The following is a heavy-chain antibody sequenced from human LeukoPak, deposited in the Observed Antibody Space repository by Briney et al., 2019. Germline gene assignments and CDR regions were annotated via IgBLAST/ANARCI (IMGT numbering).Heavy chain of an antibody. D-gene: IGHD3-22*01. CDR1: GFTFSSYS. V-gene: IGHV3-21*01. J-gene: IGHJ3*02. CDR3: ARDPYYDSSGYYYVGSDGAFDI. Sequence: GGSLRLSCAASGFTFSSYSMNWVRQAPGKGLEWVSSISSSSSYIYYADSVKGRFTISRDNAKNSLYLQMNSLRAEDTAVYYCARDPYYDSSGYYYVGSDGAFDIWGQGTMVTVSS. CDR2: ISSSSSYI.